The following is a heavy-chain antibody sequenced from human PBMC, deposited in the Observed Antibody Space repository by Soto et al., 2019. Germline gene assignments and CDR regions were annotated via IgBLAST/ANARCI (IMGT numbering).Heavy chain of an antibody. V-gene: IGHV3-33*01. D-gene: IGHD6-19*01. CDR1: GFTFSNYG. J-gene: IGHJ4*02. CDR2: IWYDGSEK. Sequence: GGSLRLSCAASGFTFSNYGMHWVRQAPGKGLEWVAVIWYDGSEKYYGDSVKGRVTISRDNSKNTLYLQMDSLRVEDTAVYYCVRGWYSSGGEFDSWGQGILVTVSS. CDR3: VRGWYSSGGEFDS.